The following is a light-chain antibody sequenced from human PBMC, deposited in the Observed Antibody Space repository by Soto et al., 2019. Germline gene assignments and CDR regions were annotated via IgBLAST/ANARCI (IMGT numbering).Light chain of an antibody. CDR1: QSVTSSY. Sequence: EIVLTQSPGTLSLSPGERATLSCRASQSVTSSYLAWYQQKPGQAPRLLIHGASSRASGIPDRFSGSGSGTEFTLTISSLQPDDFATYYCQQYNSYPLTFGGGTRWIS. CDR3: QQYNSYPLT. V-gene: IGKV3-20*01. CDR2: GAS. J-gene: IGKJ4*01.